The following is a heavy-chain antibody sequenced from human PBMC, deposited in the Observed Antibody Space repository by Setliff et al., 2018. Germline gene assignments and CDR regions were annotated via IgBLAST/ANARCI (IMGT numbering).Heavy chain of an antibody. V-gene: IGHV4-59*11. CDR3: ARGGVLGTGDFDY. Sequence: SETLSLTCTVSGGSSSSHYWSWIRQPPGKGLEWIGYIYYSGSTNYNPSLKSRVTISVDTSKNQFSLQLTSVTSADTAVYFCARGGVLGTGDFDYWGQGTLVTVSS. CDR1: GGSSSSHY. CDR2: IYYSGST. J-gene: IGHJ4*02. D-gene: IGHD2-8*01.